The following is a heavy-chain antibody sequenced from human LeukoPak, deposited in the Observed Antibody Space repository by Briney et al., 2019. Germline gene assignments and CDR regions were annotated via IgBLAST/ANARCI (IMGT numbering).Heavy chain of an antibody. CDR3: ARDQYSGWYIGTNFDY. Sequence: PGGSLRLSCAASGFTFSICAMSWVRQAPGKRLEWVSAISDSGGSTYYADSVKGRFTISRDNSKNTLYLQMNSLRAEDTAVYYCARDQYSGWYIGTNFDYWGQGTLVTVSS. V-gene: IGHV3-23*01. CDR2: ISDSGGST. CDR1: GFTFSICA. J-gene: IGHJ4*02. D-gene: IGHD6-19*01.